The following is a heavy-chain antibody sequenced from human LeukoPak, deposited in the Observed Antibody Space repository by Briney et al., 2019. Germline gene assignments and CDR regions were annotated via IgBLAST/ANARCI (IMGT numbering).Heavy chain of an antibody. CDR2: IYYSGST. CDR1: GGSISSGGYY. Sequence: SETLSLTCTVSGGSISSGGYYWSWIRQHPGKGLEWIGYIYYSGSTYYNPSLKSRVTISVDTSKNQFSLKLSSVTAADTAVYYCARDMGSGSYGEVDYVMDGWGKGTMVTVSS. D-gene: IGHD3-10*01. V-gene: IGHV4-31*03. J-gene: IGHJ6*04. CDR3: ARDMGSGSYGEVDYVMDG.